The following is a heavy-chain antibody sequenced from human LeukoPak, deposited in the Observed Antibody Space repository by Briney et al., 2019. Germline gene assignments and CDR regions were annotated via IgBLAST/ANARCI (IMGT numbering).Heavy chain of an antibody. CDR1: GYTFTTYG. Sequence: ASVKVSCKASGYTFTTYGISSVRQAPGHGLEWMGWISAYNGNTNYAQKLQGRVTMTTDTSTSTAHMELRSLRSDDTAVYYCARGAMVQGVTGMDVWGKGTTVTVSS. V-gene: IGHV1-18*04. CDR2: ISAYNGNT. CDR3: ARGAMVQGVTGMDV. D-gene: IGHD3-10*01. J-gene: IGHJ6*04.